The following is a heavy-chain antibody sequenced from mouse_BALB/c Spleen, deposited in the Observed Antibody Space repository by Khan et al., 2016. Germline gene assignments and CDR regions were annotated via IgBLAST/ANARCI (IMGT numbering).Heavy chain of an antibody. CDR1: GFPFSSSG. Sequence: EVELVESGGDLVKPGGSLTLSCASSGFPFSSSGMSLVRQTPDKRLEWVATISSGGSYTYYPDSVKGRFTISRDNAKNTLYLQMSSLKSEDTAMYYCSAMDYWGQGTSVTVSS. CDR2: ISSGGSYT. CDR3: SAMDY. V-gene: IGHV5-6*01. J-gene: IGHJ4*01.